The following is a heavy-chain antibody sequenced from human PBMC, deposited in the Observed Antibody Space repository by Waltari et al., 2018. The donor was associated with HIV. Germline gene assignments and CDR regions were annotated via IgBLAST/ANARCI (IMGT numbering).Heavy chain of an antibody. J-gene: IGHJ6*02. CDR1: GFTFRSSW. CDR3: ARGQYYSMDV. CDR2: INREGSTI. V-gene: IGHV3-74*01. Sequence: EVQPVESGGGLVQLGGSLRLPCSASGFTFRSSWMHWVRQAPGKGLVWVSGINREGSTIRYADSVKGRFTISRDNAKNTLYLQMNSLRAEDTALYYCARGQYYSMDVWGQGTTVTVSS. D-gene: IGHD3-10*01.